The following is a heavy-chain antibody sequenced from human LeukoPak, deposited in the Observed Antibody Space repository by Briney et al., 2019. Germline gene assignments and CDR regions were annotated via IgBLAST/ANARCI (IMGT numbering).Heavy chain of an antibody. CDR1: GGSISSYY. J-gene: IGHJ4*02. D-gene: IGHD1-26*01. V-gene: IGHV4-59*08. Sequence: PSETLSLTCTVSGGSISSYYWSWIRQPPGKGLEWIGYIYYSGSINYNPSHKSRVTISVDTSKNQFSLKLRSVTVADTAVYYCARYSGSYSGFDYWGQGTLVTVSS. CDR2: IYYSGSI. CDR3: ARYSGSYSGFDY.